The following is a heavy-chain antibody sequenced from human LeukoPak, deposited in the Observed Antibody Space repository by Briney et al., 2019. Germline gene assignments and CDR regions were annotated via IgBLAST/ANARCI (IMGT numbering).Heavy chain of an antibody. V-gene: IGHV3-7*01. J-gene: IGHJ4*02. CDR3: ARGAPVGYCSRTSCSYSFDY. CDR2: IKQDGSKN. Sequence: GGTLTLSCAASGFTFNNYWWSWVRQAPGKGLEWVANIKQDGSKNYYVDSVKGGFTISRDNAKNSLYLQMSSPRAEDTAVYYCARGAPVGYCSRTSCSYSFDYWGQGTLVTVSS. CDR1: GFTFNNYW. D-gene: IGHD2-2*01.